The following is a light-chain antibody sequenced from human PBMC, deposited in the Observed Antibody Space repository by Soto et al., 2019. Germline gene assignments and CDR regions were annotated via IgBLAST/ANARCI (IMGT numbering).Light chain of an antibody. CDR2: AAS. V-gene: IGKV3-15*01. CDR3: QQYNSWPLT. J-gene: IGKJ3*01. CDR1: QSVGSN. Sequence: EIVMTHSPATLTVSPGERATLSCRASQSVGSNLAWYQQKPGQPPRLLIYAASTRATGIPVRFSGSGSGTDFTLTISSLRSEDFAVYVCQQYNSWPLTFGPGTKVDIK.